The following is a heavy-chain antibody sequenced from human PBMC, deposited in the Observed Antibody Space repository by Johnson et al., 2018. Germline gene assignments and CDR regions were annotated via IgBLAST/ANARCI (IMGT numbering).Heavy chain of an antibody. J-gene: IGHJ3*01. CDR2: TYPSDSDP. CDR1: GYSFTSYW. V-gene: IGHV5-51*01. Sequence: VQLVQSGAEVKKPGESLKISCKGSGYSFTSYWIGWVRQMPGKGLEWMGITYPSDSDPRYTPSFQGQVTIPVDKSITTASLPWSSLKASDTAMYYCARQMNPLYYYDSSGYFGANGFHVWGQGTLVTVSS. D-gene: IGHD3-22*01. CDR3: ARQMNPLYYYDSSGYFGANGFHV.